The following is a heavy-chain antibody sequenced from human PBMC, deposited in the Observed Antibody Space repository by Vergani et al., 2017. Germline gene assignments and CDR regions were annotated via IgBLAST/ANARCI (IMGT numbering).Heavy chain of an antibody. CDR1: GGSISSGGYS. CDR3: ARVLAAAGNHYYYYYMDV. D-gene: IGHD6-13*01. CDR2: IYHSGST. V-gene: IGHV4-30-2*01. J-gene: IGHJ6*03. Sequence: QLQLQESGSGLVKPSQTLSLTCAVSGGSISSGGYSWSWIRQPPGKGLEWIGYIYHSGSTYYNPSLKSRVTISVDRSKKQFSLKLSSVTAADTAVYYCARVLAAAGNHYYYYYMDVWGKGTTVTVSS.